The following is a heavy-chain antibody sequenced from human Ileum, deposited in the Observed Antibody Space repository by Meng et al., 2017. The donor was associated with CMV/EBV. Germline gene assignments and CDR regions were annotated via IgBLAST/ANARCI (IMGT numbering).Heavy chain of an antibody. D-gene: IGHD3-22*01. V-gene: IGHV3-23*01. CDR1: GFSFSNYA. CDR3: AKTQADSPLYYYGMDV. CDR2: ISTNAGSA. J-gene: IGHJ6*02. Sequence: GESLKISCAASGFSFSNYAMGWVRQAPGKGLEWVSAISTNAGSAHYADSVKGRFTISRDNSKNTLYLQMNSLRAEDTAVYYCAKTQADSPLYYYGMDVWGQGTTVTVSS.